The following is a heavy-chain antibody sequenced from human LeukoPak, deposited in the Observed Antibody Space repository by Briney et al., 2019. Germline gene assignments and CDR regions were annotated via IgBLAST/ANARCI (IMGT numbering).Heavy chain of an antibody. CDR3: ARVIFGSGSYPDF. Sequence: PGRSLRLSCAASGFAINTYAMYWVRNGPGPGLDWVALIWHDGSHKSYSNSVSGKFTTSTDNTKKTQSFQMNNLRPEDTAVYYCARVIFGSGSYPDFWGQGTLVTVSS. J-gene: IGHJ4*02. D-gene: IGHD3-10*01. CDR1: GFAINTYA. V-gene: IGHV3-33*01. CDR2: IWHDGSHK.